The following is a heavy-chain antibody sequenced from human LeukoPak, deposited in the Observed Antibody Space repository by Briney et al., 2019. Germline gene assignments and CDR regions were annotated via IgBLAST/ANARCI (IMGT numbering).Heavy chain of an antibody. CDR1: GYTFTGYY. Sequence: ASVKVSCKASGYTFTGYYMHWVRQAPGQGLEWMGWINPNSGGTNYAQKLQGRVTMTTDTSTSTAYMELRSLRSDDTAVYYCARDSGAAAGTADYWGQGTLVTVSS. J-gene: IGHJ4*02. CDR3: ARDSGAAAGTADY. V-gene: IGHV1-2*02. CDR2: INPNSGGT. D-gene: IGHD6-13*01.